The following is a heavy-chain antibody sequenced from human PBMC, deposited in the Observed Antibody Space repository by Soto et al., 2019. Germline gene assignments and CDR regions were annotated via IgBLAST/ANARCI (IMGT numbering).Heavy chain of an antibody. J-gene: IGHJ6*02. V-gene: IGHV3-74*01. CDR3: ARQASTIFGVVKDYYYYYGMDV. CDR2: INRDGSST. Sequence: GGSLRLSCEASGFTFSSYSMNWVRQAPGKGLVWVSRINRDGSSTSYADSVKGRVTISRDTAKNTLYLQMNSMRPEDTAMYYCARQASTIFGVVKDYYYYYGMDVWGQGTTVTVS. CDR1: GFTFSSYS. D-gene: IGHD3-3*01.